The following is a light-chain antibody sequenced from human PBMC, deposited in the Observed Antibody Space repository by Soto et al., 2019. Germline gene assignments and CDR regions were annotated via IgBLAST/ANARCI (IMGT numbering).Light chain of an antibody. CDR2: GAS. J-gene: IGKJ1*01. CDR3: HQLGSSSPSWT. CDR1: QSVSRNY. V-gene: IGKV3-20*01. Sequence: ETVLTQSPGTLSLSPGERATLSCRASQSVSRNYLAWYQQKHGQAPRLLMYGASPRATGIPDRFSGSGSGTAFTLTISSLEPEDFAVEYCHQLGSSSPSWTFGQGTKVEIK.